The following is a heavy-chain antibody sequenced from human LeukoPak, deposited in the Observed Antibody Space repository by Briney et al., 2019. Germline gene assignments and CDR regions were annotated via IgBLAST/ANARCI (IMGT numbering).Heavy chain of an antibody. V-gene: IGHV3-7*04. D-gene: IGHD3-16*01. CDR2: IKQDGSEK. J-gene: IGHJ4*02. Sequence: GGSLRLSCAASGFTFSSYWMSWVRQAPGKGLEWVANIKQDGSEKYYVDSVKGRFTVSRDNAKNSLYLQMNSLRAEDTAVYYCARGLPSVEYYFDYWGQGTLVTVSS. CDR3: ARGLPSVEYYFDY. CDR1: GFTFSSYW.